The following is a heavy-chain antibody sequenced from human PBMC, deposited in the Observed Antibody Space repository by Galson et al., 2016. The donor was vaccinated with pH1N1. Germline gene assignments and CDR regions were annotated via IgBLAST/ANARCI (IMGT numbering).Heavy chain of an antibody. CDR2: IIPIFHTA. D-gene: IGHD2-21*02. J-gene: IGHJ6*02. CDR3: ARGGVVVTNYNYYGMDV. Sequence: SVKVSCKASGGIFNKYAISWVRQAPGQGLEWMGGIIPIFHTAKYAQKFQGRVTITADETMRTAYMELSSLRSEDTAVYYCARGGVVVTNYNYYGMDVWGQGTPVIVSS. CDR1: GGIFNKYA. V-gene: IGHV1-69*13.